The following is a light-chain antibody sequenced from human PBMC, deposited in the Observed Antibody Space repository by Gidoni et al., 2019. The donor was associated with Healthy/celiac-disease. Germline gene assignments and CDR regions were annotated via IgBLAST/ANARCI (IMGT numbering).Light chain of an antibody. V-gene: IGKV1-5*01. CDR1: QSISSW. CDR2: DAS. CDR3: QQYNSYSYT. Sequence: DIQITQSPSTLSAAVGDSVTITCRASQSISSWLAWYQQKPGKAPKLLIYDASSLESGVPSRFSGSGSGTEFTLTISSLQPDDFATYYCQQYNSYSYTFGQXTKLEIK. J-gene: IGKJ2*01.